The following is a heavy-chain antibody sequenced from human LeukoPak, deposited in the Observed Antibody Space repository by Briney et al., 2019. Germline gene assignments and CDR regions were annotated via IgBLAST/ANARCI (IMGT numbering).Heavy chain of an antibody. D-gene: IGHD4-17*01. Sequence: GGSLRLSCAASGFTFSSYEMNWVRQAPGKGLEWVSSISSSSSYIYYADSVKGRFTISRDNAKNSLYLQMNSLRAEDTAVYYCARDLSRYGDYIDYWGQGTLVTVSS. CDR1: GFTFSSYE. V-gene: IGHV3-21*01. CDR3: ARDLSRYGDYIDY. J-gene: IGHJ4*02. CDR2: ISSSSSYI.